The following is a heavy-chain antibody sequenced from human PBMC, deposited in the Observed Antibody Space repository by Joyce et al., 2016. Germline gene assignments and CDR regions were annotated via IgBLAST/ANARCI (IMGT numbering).Heavy chain of an antibody. J-gene: IGHJ5*01. D-gene: IGHD5-12*01. Sequence: QVQLQESGPGLVKPSGTLSLTCAVSGGSISSAHWWSWVRQPPGKGLEWIGEIYLGGSTTYNPSLKSRVTRSVDKSKNQLALKMNSVTAADTAVYYGARSGAYSQDSWGQGTLVTVSS. V-gene: IGHV4-4*02. CDR1: GGSISSAHW. CDR3: ARSGAYSQDS. CDR2: IYLGGST.